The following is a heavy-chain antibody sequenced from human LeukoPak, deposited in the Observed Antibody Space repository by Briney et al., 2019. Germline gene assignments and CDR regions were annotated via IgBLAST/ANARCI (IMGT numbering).Heavy chain of an antibody. Sequence: PGGSLRLSCAASGFTFSSYEMNWVRQAPGKGLEWVSGIIGSGGSTYYADSVKGRFTISRDNSKNTLYLQINSLRAEDTAVYYCAKDVTASGSLYNPLDYWGQGTLVTVSS. J-gene: IGHJ4*02. CDR3: AKDVTASGSLYNPLDY. V-gene: IGHV3-23*01. CDR2: IIGSGGST. D-gene: IGHD3-10*01. CDR1: GFTFSSYE.